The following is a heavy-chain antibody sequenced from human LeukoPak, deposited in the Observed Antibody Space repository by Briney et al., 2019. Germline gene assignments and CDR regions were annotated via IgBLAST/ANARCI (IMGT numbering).Heavy chain of an antibody. Sequence: PGGSLRLSCAVSGITLSNYGMSWVRQAPGKGLEWISYIGIDSGNTNYADSVKGRLTISGDKAKNSLYLQMNSLRVEDTAVYYCARDYKYAFDNWGQGTLVTVSS. CDR1: GITLSNYG. V-gene: IGHV3-48*01. CDR2: IGIDSGNT. D-gene: IGHD5-24*01. J-gene: IGHJ4*02. CDR3: ARDYKYAFDN.